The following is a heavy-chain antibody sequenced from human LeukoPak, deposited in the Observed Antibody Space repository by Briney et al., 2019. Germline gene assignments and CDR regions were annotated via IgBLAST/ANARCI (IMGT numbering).Heavy chain of an antibody. Sequence: GSSVKVSCKASGGTFSSYAISWVRQAPGQGLEWMGGIIPIFGTTNYAQKFQDRVTITADKSTSTAYMELSSLRSEDTAVYYCARLSGYDWESFYDYWGQGTLVTVSS. D-gene: IGHD5-12*01. CDR3: ARLSGYDWESFYDY. CDR2: IIPIFGTT. J-gene: IGHJ4*02. CDR1: GGTFSSYA. V-gene: IGHV1-69*06.